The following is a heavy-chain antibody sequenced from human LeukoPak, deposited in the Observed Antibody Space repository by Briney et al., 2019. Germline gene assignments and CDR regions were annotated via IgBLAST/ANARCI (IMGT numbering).Heavy chain of an antibody. V-gene: IGHV1-24*01. CDR1: GYTPTELP. Sequence: EASVKVSCKVSGYTPTELPIHWVRQAPGKGLEWMGGFDPDDGETVYAQMFQGRVTMTEDTSSDTASMELSSLRSEDTAVYYCATGTSGSYYVGIVRPIDYWGQGTLVTVSS. CDR3: ATGTSGSYYVGIVRPIDY. D-gene: IGHD1-26*01. J-gene: IGHJ4*02. CDR2: FDPDDGET.